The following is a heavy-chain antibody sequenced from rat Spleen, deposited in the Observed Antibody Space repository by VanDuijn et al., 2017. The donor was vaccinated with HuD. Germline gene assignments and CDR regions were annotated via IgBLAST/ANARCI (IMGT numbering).Heavy chain of an antibody. D-gene: IGHD1-1*01. J-gene: IGHJ4*01. CDR3: ASHRHYSVYVMDA. CDR2: ISTGGGNT. CDR1: GFTFSDSN. V-gene: IGHV5S23*01. Sequence: EVQLVESGGGLVQPGRSLKLSCAASGFTFSDSNMACVRQAPTKGTAWVASISTGGGNTCYRDSVKGRFTISRDNAKSTLYLQMDSLRSEDTATYHCASHRHYSVYVMDAWGQGASVTVSS.